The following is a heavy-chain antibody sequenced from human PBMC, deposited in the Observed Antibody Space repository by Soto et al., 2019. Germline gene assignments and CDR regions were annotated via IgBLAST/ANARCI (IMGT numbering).Heavy chain of an antibody. J-gene: IGHJ6*02. CDR1: GGSISSSNW. D-gene: IGHD4-4*01. CDR2: IYHSGST. CDR3: ARADSNLYYYYYGMDV. V-gene: IGHV4-4*02. Sequence: ASETLSLTCAASGGSISSSNWWSWVRQPPGKGLEWIGEIYHSGSTNYNPSLKSRVTISVDKSKNQFSLKLSSVTAADTAVYYCARADSNLYYYYYGMDVWGQGTTVPVSS.